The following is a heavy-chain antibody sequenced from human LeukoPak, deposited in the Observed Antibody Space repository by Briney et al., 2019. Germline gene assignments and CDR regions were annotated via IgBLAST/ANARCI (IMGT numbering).Heavy chain of an antibody. V-gene: IGHV4-34*01. CDR3: ARDGYCSSASCSDAFDI. J-gene: IGHJ3*02. CDR1: GGSFSDYL. D-gene: IGHD2-2*03. CDR2: INLSGST. Sequence: SETLSLTCAVYGGSFSDYLWNWIRQPPGKGLEWIGEINLSGSTNYNPSLKSRVTISVDTSKNQFSLNLSSVTAADTAVYYCARDGYCSSASCSDAFDIWGQGTMVTVSS.